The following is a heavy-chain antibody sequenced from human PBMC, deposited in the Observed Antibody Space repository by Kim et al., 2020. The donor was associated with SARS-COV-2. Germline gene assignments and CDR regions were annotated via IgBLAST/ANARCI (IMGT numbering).Heavy chain of an antibody. CDR2: IKQDGSEK. J-gene: IGHJ4*02. D-gene: IGHD6-19*01. Sequence: GGSLRLSCAASGFTFSSYWMSWVRQAPGKGLEWVANIKQDGSEKYYVDSVKGRFTISRDNAKNSLYLQMNSLRAEDTAVYYCATRSGWRSMYYFDYWGQGTLVTVSS. V-gene: IGHV3-7*03. CDR1: GFTFSSYW. CDR3: ATRSGWRSMYYFDY.